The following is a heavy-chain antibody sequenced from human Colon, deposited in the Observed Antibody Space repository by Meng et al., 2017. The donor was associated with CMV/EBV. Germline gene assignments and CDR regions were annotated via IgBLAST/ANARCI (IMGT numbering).Heavy chain of an antibody. CDR1: GYAFISYG. J-gene: IGHJ5*02. Sequence: CKASGYAFISYGFNWVRQAPGDGLEWMGWISTFNSNKYYAQKFQDRVTMTTDRSTNTAYLELRALKADDTAIYFCARAVDGGRSDPWGQGTLVTVSS. CDR2: ISTFNSNK. D-gene: IGHD3-16*01. V-gene: IGHV1-18*01. CDR3: ARAVDGGRSDP.